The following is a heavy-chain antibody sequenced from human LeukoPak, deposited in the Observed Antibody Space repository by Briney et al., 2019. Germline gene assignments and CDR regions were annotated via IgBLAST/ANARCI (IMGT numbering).Heavy chain of an antibody. V-gene: IGHV3-23*01. CDR3: ARDIEFST. CDR2: ISGSGGST. J-gene: IGHJ3*01. CDR1: GFAFSSHV. D-gene: IGHD3-3*02. Sequence: GGSLRLSCAASGFAFSSHVMTWVRQAPGKGLEWVSGISGSGGSTYDADSVKGRFTVSRDNSKSTLYLQLNSLRVEDTAVYYCARDIEFSTWGLGTMVTVSS.